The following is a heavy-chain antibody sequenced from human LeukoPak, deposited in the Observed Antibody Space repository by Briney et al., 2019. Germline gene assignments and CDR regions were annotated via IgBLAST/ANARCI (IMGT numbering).Heavy chain of an antibody. J-gene: IGHJ4*02. V-gene: IGHV3-23*01. CDR1: GFTFSSYA. Sequence: GGSLRLSCAASGFTFSSYAMSWARQAPGKGLEWVSAISGSGGSTYYADSVKGRFTTSRDNSKNTLYLQMNSLRAEDTAVYYCAKDLQYYDFWSGYLSGLNYWGQGTLVTVSS. CDR2: ISGSGGST. D-gene: IGHD3-3*01. CDR3: AKDLQYYDFWSGYLSGLNY.